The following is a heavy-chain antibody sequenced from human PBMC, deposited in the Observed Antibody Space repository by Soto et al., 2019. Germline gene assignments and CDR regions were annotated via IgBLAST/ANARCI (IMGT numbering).Heavy chain of an antibody. CDR3: AKDPDIVVVVPPTRWFDP. V-gene: IGHV3-23*01. Sequence: EVQLLESGGGLVQPGGSLRLSCAASGFTFSSYAMSWVRQAPGKGLEWVSAISGSGGSTYYADSVKGRFSISRDSSKNTLYLQMNSLRAEDTALYYCAKDPDIVVVVPPTRWFDPWGQGTLVTVSS. J-gene: IGHJ5*02. CDR1: GFTFSSYA. D-gene: IGHD2-15*01. CDR2: ISGSGGST.